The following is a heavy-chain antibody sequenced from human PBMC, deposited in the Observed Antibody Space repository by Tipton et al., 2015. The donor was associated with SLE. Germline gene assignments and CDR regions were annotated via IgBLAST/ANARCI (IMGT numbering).Heavy chain of an antibody. CDR2: VDHSGST. CDR1: GGSFSGYH. J-gene: IGHJ3*02. CDR3: ARRDVDTAMVDAFDI. Sequence: TLSLTCAVYGGSFSGYHWSWIRQPPGKGLEWIGEVDHSGSTNYNPSLKSRVTISVDRSKNQFSLKLNSVTAADTAVYYCARRDVDTAMVDAFDIWGQGTMVTVSS. D-gene: IGHD5-18*01. V-gene: IGHV4-34*01.